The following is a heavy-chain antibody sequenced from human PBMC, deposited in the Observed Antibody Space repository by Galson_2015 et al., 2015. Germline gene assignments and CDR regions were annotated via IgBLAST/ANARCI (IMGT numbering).Heavy chain of an antibody. D-gene: IGHD3-3*01. CDR2: MSSHNGNT. CDR3: ARKVGITICGLPWFDP. J-gene: IGHJ5*02. CDR1: GYTLNNYG. Sequence: SAKVSCKASGYTLNNYGISWVRQAPGQGLEWMGWMSSHNGNTNYAQKLKGRLNLTTDTSTNTDYMELRSLRSDDTAVYYCARKVGITICGLPWFDPWGQGTLVTVSS. V-gene: IGHV1-18*01.